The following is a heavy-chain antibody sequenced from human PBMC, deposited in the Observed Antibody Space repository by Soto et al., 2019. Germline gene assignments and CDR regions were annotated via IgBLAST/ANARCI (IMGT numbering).Heavy chain of an antibody. V-gene: IGHV4-34*01. Sequence: PSETLSLTCAVYGGSFSGYYWSWIRQPPGKGLEWIGEINHSGSTNYNPSLKSRVTISVDTSKNQFSLKLSSVTAADTAVYYCARGRGIGAVAGRRGFDYWGQGTLVTVSS. CDR1: GGSFSGYY. J-gene: IGHJ4*02. CDR2: INHSGST. CDR3: ARGRGIGAVAGRRGFDY. D-gene: IGHD6-19*01.